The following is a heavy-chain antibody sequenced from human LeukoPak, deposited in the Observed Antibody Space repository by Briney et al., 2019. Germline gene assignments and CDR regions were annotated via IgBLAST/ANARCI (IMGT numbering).Heavy chain of an antibody. J-gene: IGHJ4*02. Sequence: GRSLTLSCAASGFTFSSFGMHWVRQAPGKGLEWVAVIWYDASNKYYADSVKGRFTISRDNSKNTLFLQMNSLRDDDTAVYYCTRGLPKDGYKTFDYWGQGTPVTVSS. D-gene: IGHD5-24*01. CDR3: TRGLPKDGYKTFDY. CDR2: IWYDASNK. V-gene: IGHV3-33*01. CDR1: GFTFSSFG.